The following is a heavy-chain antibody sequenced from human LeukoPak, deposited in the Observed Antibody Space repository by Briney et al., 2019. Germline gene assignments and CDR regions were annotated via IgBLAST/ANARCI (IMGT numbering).Heavy chain of an antibody. CDR2: ISGSGGST. V-gene: IGHV3-23*01. Sequence: HPGGSLRLSCAASGFTFSSYGMSWVRQAPGKGLEWVSAISGSGGSTDYVDSVKGRFTISRDNSQNTLYLQMNSLRAEDTAVYYCATSTAMVPLSTYMDVWGKGTTVTISS. D-gene: IGHD5-18*01. CDR1: GFTFSSYG. CDR3: ATSTAMVPLSTYMDV. J-gene: IGHJ6*03.